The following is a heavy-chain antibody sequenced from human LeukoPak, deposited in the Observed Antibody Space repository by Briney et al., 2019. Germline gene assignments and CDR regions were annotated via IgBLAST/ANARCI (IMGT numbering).Heavy chain of an antibody. V-gene: IGHV3-21*01. CDR1: GFTFSSYS. D-gene: IGHD1-14*01. J-gene: IGHJ3*02. Sequence: GGSLRLSCAASGFTFSSYSMNWVRQAPGKGLEWVSSISSSSSYIYYADSVKGRFTISRDNAKNSLYLQMNSLRAEDTAVYYCARDFSYPGGSHAFDIWGQGTMVTVSS. CDR3: ARDFSYPGGSHAFDI. CDR2: ISSSSSYI.